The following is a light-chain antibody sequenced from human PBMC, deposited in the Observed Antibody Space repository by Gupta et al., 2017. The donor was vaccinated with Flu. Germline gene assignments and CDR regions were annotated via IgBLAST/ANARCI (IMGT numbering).Light chain of an antibody. V-gene: IGKV4-1*01. Sequence: SLGERATINCKSSQSGSDNSNNKNYLAWYQHKPGQPPKLLIYWASTRESGVPDRFSGRGSGTDFTLTVSSLQAEDVAVYYCQQDASAPFTFGQGTKLEIK. CDR3: QQDASAPFT. CDR1: QSGSDNSNNKNY. J-gene: IGKJ2*01. CDR2: WAS.